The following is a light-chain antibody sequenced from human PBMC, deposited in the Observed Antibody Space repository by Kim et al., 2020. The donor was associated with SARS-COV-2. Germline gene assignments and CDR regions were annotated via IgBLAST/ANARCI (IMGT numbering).Light chain of an antibody. Sequence: SSVGRATRFCRASRCFSGNALAAYQQQGGEAARLLIPGASTRGTGIPDRFSGSGSETDFFITVSRLEAEDFAVYYCHQYATSRWTFGQGTKVDIK. CDR3: HQYATSRWT. J-gene: IGKJ1*01. CDR2: GAS. V-gene: IGKV3-20*01. CDR1: RCFSGNA.